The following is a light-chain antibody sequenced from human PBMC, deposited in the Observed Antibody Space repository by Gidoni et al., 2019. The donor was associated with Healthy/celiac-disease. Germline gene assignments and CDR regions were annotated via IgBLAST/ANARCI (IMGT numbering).Light chain of an antibody. CDR2: WAS. V-gene: IGKV4-1*01. J-gene: IGKJ4*01. Sequence: DIVMTQSPDSLAVSLGARANINSKSSQSVLYSSNNKNYLALYHQKPGQPPKLLIYWASTRESGVPDLFSGSGSGTDFTRTISSLQAEDVAVYYCQQYYSTPQLTFGGGTKVEIK. CDR3: QQYYSTPQLT. CDR1: QSVLYSSNNKNY.